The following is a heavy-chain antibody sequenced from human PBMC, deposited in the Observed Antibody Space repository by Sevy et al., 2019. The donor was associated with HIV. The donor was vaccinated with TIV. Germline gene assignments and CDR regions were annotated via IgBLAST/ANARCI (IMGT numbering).Heavy chain of an antibody. D-gene: IGHD2-21*01. Sequence: GGSLRLSCAASGFTFSDYYMGWVRQPQGKGREWVANGNQDGSKKHYVGSVKGRFSVSRANAKNSVYLQMNRLRVDDTGIYYCARELWPGDYWGQGTLVTVSS. J-gene: IGHJ4*02. CDR1: GFTFSDYY. CDR3: ARELWPGDY. CDR2: GNQDGSKK. V-gene: IGHV3-7*01.